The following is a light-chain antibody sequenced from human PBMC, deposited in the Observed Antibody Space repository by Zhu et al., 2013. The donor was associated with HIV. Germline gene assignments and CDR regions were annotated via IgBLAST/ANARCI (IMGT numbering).Light chain of an antibody. CDR1: QSVSSY. CDR2: DAS. Sequence: EIVLTQSPATLSLSPGERATLSCRASQSVSSYLAWYQQKPGEAPRLLIYDASNRATGIPARFSGSGSGTDFSLSISRLEPEDFAVYYCHQYGSSPLTFGGGTTVGIK. J-gene: IGKJ4*01. V-gene: IGKV3-11*01. CDR3: HQYGSSPLT.